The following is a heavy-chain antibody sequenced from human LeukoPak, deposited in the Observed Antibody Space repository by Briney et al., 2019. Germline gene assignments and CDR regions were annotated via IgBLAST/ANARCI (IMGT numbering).Heavy chain of an antibody. CDR3: ARDPYSSSAFDY. V-gene: IGHV3-48*01. CDR2: ISGSSSTI. CDR1: GFTFSTYS. Sequence: GGSLRLSCAASGFTFSTYSMNWVRQAPGKGLEWVSYISGSSSTIYYADSVKGRFTISRDNAKNSLDLQMNSLRAEDTAVYYCARDPYSSSAFDYWGQGTLVTVSS. J-gene: IGHJ4*02. D-gene: IGHD6-6*01.